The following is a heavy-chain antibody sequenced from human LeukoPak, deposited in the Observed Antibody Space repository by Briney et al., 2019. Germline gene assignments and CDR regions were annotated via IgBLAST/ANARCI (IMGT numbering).Heavy chain of an antibody. D-gene: IGHD2-15*01. J-gene: IGHJ4*02. CDR1: GFILSDYN. CDR3: ARDQTGFCSGSSCLGSTFDY. V-gene: IGHV3-30*04. CDR2: ISYDGSNK. Sequence: PGRSLRLSCAASGFILSDYNMHWVRQAPGKGLEWVAVISYDGSNKYYADSVKGRFTISGDNSKNTLYLQMNSLRAEDTAVYYCARDQTGFCSGSSCLGSTFDYWGQGTLVTVSS.